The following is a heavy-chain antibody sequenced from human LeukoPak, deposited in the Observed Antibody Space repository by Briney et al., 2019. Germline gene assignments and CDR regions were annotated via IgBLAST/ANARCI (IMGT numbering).Heavy chain of an antibody. CDR3: ARDSYSSSSLDV. Sequence: GGSLRLSCAASGFTFSSYSMNWVRQAPGKGVEWVSSISSSSSYIYYADSVKGRFTISRDNAKNSLYLQMNSLRAEDTAVYYCARDSYSSSSLDVWGKGTTVTVSS. V-gene: IGHV3-21*01. CDR2: ISSSSSYI. CDR1: GFTFSSYS. D-gene: IGHD6-6*01. J-gene: IGHJ6*04.